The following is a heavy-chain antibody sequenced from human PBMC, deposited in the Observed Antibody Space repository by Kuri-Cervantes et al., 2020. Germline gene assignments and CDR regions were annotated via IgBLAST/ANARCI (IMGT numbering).Heavy chain of an antibody. CDR2: ISPKSGGT. CDR1: GYTFTTYY. D-gene: IGHD3-22*01. CDR3: ARDSRPRKRYYYDSSGPDY. J-gene: IGHJ4*02. Sequence: ASVKVSCKASGYTFTTYYLHWVRQAPGQGLEWMGWISPKSGGTSYAQKFQDRVTMTRDTSISTDYMEVNSLRSDDTAVYYCARDSRPRKRYYYDSSGPDYWGQGTLVTVSS. V-gene: IGHV1-2*02.